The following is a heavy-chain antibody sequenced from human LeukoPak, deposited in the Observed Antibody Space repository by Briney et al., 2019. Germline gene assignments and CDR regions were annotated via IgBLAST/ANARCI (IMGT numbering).Heavy chain of an antibody. CDR1: GFSFSSYA. Sequence: GGSLRLSCAASGFSFSSYAMSWFRQAPGKGLEWVSVISGGGGSTYYADSVKGRFTISRDNSKNTLYLQMNSLRAEDTAVYYCASESIVGATFDYWGQGTLVTVSS. CDR3: ASESIVGATFDY. J-gene: IGHJ4*02. V-gene: IGHV3-23*01. CDR2: ISGGGGST. D-gene: IGHD1-26*01.